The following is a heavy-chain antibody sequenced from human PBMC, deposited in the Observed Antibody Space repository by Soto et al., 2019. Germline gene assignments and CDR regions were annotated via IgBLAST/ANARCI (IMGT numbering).Heavy chain of an antibody. CDR2: VSYDGSTK. Sequence: QVQLVESGGGVVQPGRSLRLSCAASGFTFNNYGMHWVRQAPGKGLEWVAVVSYDGSTKYYGDSVKGRFTISRDNSKTTVYLQVNSLRADDTAVYYCTKGNPVFGVTTPFDNWGQGTLVTVSS. J-gene: IGHJ4*02. CDR1: GFTFNNYG. D-gene: IGHD3-3*01. CDR3: TKGNPVFGVTTPFDN. V-gene: IGHV3-30*18.